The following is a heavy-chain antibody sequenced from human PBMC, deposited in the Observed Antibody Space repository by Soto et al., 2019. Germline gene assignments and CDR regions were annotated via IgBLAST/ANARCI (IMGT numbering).Heavy chain of an antibody. D-gene: IGHD3-10*01. J-gene: IGHJ4*02. CDR2: IYYSGST. Sequence: QLQLQESGPGLVKPSETLYLTCTVSGRSIRSGAHYWAWIRQPPGKGLEWIATIYYSGSTYYNPTLKSRVTITIGTSKNQFSLNLNSVTAADTAMYYCVRPEHYCDFDYWGQGTLVSVSS. CDR1: GRSIRSGAHY. V-gene: IGHV4-39*01. CDR3: VRPEHYCDFDY.